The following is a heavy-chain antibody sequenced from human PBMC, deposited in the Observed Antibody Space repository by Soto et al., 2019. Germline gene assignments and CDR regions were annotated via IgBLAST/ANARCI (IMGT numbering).Heavy chain of an antibody. CDR2: IIPIFGTA. D-gene: IGHD1-1*01. CDR3: ARALFRVVGQLDGMDV. Sequence: QVQLVQSGAEVKKPGSSVKVSCEASGGTFSSYAISWVRQAPGQGLEWMGGIIPIFGTANYAQKFQGRVTITADESTSTAYMELSSLRSEDTAVYYCARALFRVVGQLDGMDVWGQGTTVTVSS. CDR1: GGTFSSYA. J-gene: IGHJ6*02. V-gene: IGHV1-69*01.